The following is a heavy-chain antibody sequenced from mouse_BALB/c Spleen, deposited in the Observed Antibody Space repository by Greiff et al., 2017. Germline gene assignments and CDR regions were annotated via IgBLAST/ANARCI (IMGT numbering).Heavy chain of an antibody. D-gene: IGHD1-2*01. V-gene: IGHV14-1*02. Sequence: VQLQQSGAELVRPGALVKLSCKASGFNIKDYYMHWVKQRPEQGLEWIGWIDPENGNTIYDPKFQGKASITADTSSNTAYLQLSSLTSEDTAVYYCALHYYGPYAMDYWGQGTSVTVSS. CDR1: GFNIKDYY. J-gene: IGHJ4*01. CDR2: IDPENGNT. CDR3: ALHYYGPYAMDY.